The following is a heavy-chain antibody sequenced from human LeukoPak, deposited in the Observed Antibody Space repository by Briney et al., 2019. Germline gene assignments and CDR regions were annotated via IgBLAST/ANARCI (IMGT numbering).Heavy chain of an antibody. CDR2: ISAYNGNT. CDR3: AREYYGSGSLSFDY. Sequence: GASVKVSCKASGYTFTDYGLNWVRQAPGQGLEWMGWISAYNGNTNYAQKLQGRVTMTTDTSTSTAYMELRSLRSDDTAVYYCAREYYGSGSLSFDYWGQGTLVTVSS. D-gene: IGHD3-10*01. J-gene: IGHJ4*02. CDR1: GYTFTDYG. V-gene: IGHV1-18*01.